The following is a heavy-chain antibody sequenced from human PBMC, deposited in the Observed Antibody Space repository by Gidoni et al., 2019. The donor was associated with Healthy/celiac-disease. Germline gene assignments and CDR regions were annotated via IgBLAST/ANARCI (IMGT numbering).Heavy chain of an antibody. D-gene: IGHD3-10*01. Sequence: QVQLVESGGGVVPPRGSLRLSWSASGFACSSYGMHWVRQAPGKGREWVAVIWYDGSNKYDADSVKGRFTISRDNSKNTLYLQMNSLRAEDTAVYYCARSLSYGSALDYWGQGTLVTVSS. J-gene: IGHJ4*02. CDR2: IWYDGSNK. V-gene: IGHV3-33*01. CDR1: GFACSSYG. CDR3: ARSLSYGSALDY.